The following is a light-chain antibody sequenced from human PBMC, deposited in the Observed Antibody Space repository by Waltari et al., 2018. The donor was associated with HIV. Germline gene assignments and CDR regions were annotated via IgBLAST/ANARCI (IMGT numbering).Light chain of an antibody. CDR2: GAS. V-gene: IGKV3-15*01. J-gene: IGKJ1*01. CDR1: QSVSSN. CDR3: QQYNNWLRT. Sequence: EIVMTQSPATLSVSPGERATLSCRASQSVSSNLAWYQQKPGQAPRLLIYGASSGSGTEFTLTISSLQSEDFAVYYCQQYNNWLRTFGQGTKVEIK.